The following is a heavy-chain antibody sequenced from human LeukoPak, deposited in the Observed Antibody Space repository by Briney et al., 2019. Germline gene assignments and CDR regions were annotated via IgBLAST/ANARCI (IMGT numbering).Heavy chain of an antibody. CDR2: IYYSGST. CDR3: ARDRGGSSGWYGYYYYYMDV. V-gene: IGHV4-59*01. Sequence: PSETLSLTCTVSGGSISSYYWSWIRQPPGKGPEWIGYIYYSGSTNYNPSLKSRVTISVDTSKNQFSLKLSSVTAADTAVYYCARDRGGSSGWYGYYYYYMDVWGKGTTVTVSS. CDR1: GGSISSYY. D-gene: IGHD6-19*01. J-gene: IGHJ6*03.